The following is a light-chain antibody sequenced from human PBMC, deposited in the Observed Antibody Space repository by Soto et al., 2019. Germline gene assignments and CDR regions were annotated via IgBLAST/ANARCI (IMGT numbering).Light chain of an antibody. CDR2: DAS. CDR3: QQYNNWPRT. CDR1: QSVSSN. J-gene: IGKJ1*01. V-gene: IGKV3-15*01. Sequence: EVVMTQSPATLSVSAGERATLSCRASQSVSSNLAWYHQKPGQAPRLLIYDASTRATGIPVRFSGRGSGTEFTLTISSLQSEDFAIYYCQQYNNWPRTFGQGTKVDIK.